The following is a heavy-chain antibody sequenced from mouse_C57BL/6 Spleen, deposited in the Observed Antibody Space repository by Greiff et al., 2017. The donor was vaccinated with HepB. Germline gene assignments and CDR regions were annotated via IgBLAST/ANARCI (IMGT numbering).Heavy chain of an antibody. Sequence: EVQLQESGPGLVKPSQSLSLTCSVTGYSITSGYYWNWIRQFPGNKLEWMGYISYDGSNNYNPSLKNRISITRDTSKNQFFLKLNSVTTEDTATYYCARETVVARYAMDYWGQGTSVTVSS. V-gene: IGHV3-6*01. CDR3: ARETVVARYAMDY. CDR2: ISYDGSN. J-gene: IGHJ4*01. CDR1: GYSITSGYY. D-gene: IGHD1-1*01.